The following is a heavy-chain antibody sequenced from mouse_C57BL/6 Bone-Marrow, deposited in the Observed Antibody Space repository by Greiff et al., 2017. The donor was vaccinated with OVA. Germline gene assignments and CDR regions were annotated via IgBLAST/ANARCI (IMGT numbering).Heavy chain of an antibody. D-gene: IGHD1-1*01. J-gene: IGHJ4*01. CDR1: GYTFTSYW. CDR2: IDPSDSET. V-gene: IGHV1-52*01. CDR3: AVITTGVATDYAMDY. Sequence: QVQLQQPGAELVRPGSSVKLSCKASGYTFTSYWMHWVKQRPIQGLEWIGNIDPSDSETHYNQKFKDKATLTVDKSSSTAYMQLSSLTSEDSAVYYCAVITTGVATDYAMDYWGQGTSVTVSS.